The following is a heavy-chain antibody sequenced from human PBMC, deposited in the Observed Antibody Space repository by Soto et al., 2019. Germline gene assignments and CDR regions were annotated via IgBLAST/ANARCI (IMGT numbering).Heavy chain of an antibody. CDR1: GFTFSSYS. J-gene: IGHJ6*03. V-gene: IGHV3-48*01. D-gene: IGHD5-18*01. Sequence: PGGSLRLSCAASGFTFSSYSMNWVRQAPGKGLEWVSYISSSSSTIYYADSVMGRFTISRDNAKNSLYLQMNSLRAEDTAVYYCARDQRGYSYGSRYYYYYMDVWGKGTTVTVSS. CDR3: ARDQRGYSYGSRYYYYYMDV. CDR2: ISSSSSTI.